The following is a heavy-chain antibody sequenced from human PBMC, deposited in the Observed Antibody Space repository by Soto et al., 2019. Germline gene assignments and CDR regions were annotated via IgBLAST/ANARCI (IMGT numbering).Heavy chain of an antibody. CDR1: GFTFGDYA. Sequence: GGSLRLSCTASGFTFGDYAMSWFRQAPGKGLEWVGFIRSKAYGGTTEYAASVKGRFTISRDDSKSIAYLQMNSLKTEDTAVYYCTRDLAVWAKFPGATTVTTRVRAFDIWGQGTMVTVS. J-gene: IGHJ3*02. CDR2: IRSKAYGGTT. CDR3: TRDLAVWAKFPGATTVTTRVRAFDI. V-gene: IGHV3-49*03. D-gene: IGHD4-17*01.